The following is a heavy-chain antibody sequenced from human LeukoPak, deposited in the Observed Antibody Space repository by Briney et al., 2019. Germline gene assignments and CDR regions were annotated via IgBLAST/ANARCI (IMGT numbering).Heavy chain of an antibody. J-gene: IGHJ5*02. CDR2: IHSSGGT. V-gene: IGHV3-53*01. Sequence: PGGSLRLSCAASGFTGSNNYMSWVRQAPGKELEWVLAIHSSGGTYYADSVKGRFTISRDTSKNTLYLQINSLRVEDTAVYYCIVFGDSNHWGQGTLVTVSS. CDR1: GFTGSNNY. D-gene: IGHD4-17*01. CDR3: IVFGDSNH.